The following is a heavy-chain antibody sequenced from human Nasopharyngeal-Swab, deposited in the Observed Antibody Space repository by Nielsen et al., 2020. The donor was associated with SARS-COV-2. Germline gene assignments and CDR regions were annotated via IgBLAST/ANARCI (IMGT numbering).Heavy chain of an antibody. D-gene: IGHD2-2*01. CDR3: ATAGPAATDYYYMDV. V-gene: IGHV1-69*01. Sequence: WVRQAPGQGIEWMGGIIPIFGTANYAQKFQGRVTITADESTSTAYMELSSLRSEDTAVYYCATAGPAATDYYYMDVWGKGTTVTVSS. CDR2: IIPIFGTA. J-gene: IGHJ6*03.